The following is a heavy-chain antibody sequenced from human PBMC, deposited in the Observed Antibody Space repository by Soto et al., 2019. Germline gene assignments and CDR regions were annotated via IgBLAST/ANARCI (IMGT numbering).Heavy chain of an antibody. CDR1: GYTFISYW. J-gene: IGHJ5*02. CDR2: IDPSGSYT. V-gene: IGHV5-10-1*01. CDR3: ARVSSYISGWSQNWFDP. Sequence: PGESLKISCKGSGYTFISYWISWVRQMPGRGLEWMGRIDPSGSYTSYSPSFQGHVTISADKSISTAYLQWSSLKASDTAMYYCARVSSYISGWSQNWFDPWGQGTLVTVSS. D-gene: IGHD6-19*01.